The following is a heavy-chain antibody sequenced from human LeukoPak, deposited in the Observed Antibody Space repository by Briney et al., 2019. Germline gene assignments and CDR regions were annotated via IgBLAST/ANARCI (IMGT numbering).Heavy chain of an antibody. CDR3: VRRGTTGTDFDY. V-gene: IGHV4-39*01. J-gene: IGHJ4*02. D-gene: IGHD1-1*01. CDR1: GGSVSSGSYY. CDR2: IDYSEST. Sequence: SETLSLTCTVSGGSVSSGSYYWGRIRQAPGKGLEWIGNIDYSESTYNNLSLKSRVTISVDTSKNQVSLKLSSVTAADTAVYYCVRRGTTGTDFDYWGQGTLVTVSS.